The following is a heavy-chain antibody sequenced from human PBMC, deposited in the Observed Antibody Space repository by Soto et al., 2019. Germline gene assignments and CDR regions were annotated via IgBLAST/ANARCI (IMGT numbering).Heavy chain of an antibody. D-gene: IGHD3-22*01. J-gene: IGHJ4*02. V-gene: IGHV4-59*01. CDR2: IYSSGST. CDR1: GGSIRSYY. CDR3: ARVGYYDSSGYYDY. Sequence: QVQLQESGPGLVKPSETLSLTCTVSGGSIRSYYWNWIRQPPGKGLEWIGYIYSSGSTNYHPSLKSRVTMSVDTSKNQFSLKLSSLTAADTAVYYCARVGYYDSSGYYDYWGQGTLVTVSS.